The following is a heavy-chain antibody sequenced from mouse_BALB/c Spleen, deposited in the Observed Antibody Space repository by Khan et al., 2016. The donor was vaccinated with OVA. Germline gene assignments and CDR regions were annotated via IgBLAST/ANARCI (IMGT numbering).Heavy chain of an antibody. CDR3: ARDAGRY. Sequence: EVQLQQSGPELVKPGASVKISCKTSGYTFTENTLHWVKQSHGKSLEWIGVINPKNGVTSYNQKFKGQVTLTVDKSSSTAYMEFRSLTSEDSAVYYCARDAGRYWGQGTSVTVSS. D-gene: IGHD3-3*01. V-gene: IGHV1-18*01. CDR2: INPKNGVT. CDR1: GYTFTENT. J-gene: IGHJ4*01.